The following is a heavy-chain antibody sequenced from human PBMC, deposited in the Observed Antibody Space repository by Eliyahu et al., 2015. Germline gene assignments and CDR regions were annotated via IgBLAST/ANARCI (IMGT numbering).Heavy chain of an antibody. CDR2: IGTAGDT. CDR3: ARAVLDAFDI. J-gene: IGHJ3*02. Sequence: EVQLVESGGGLVQPGGSLRLXCAASGFTFSSYDMHGVRQATGKGLEWVSAIGTAGDTYYPGSVKGRFTISRENAKNSLYLQMNSLRAGDTAVYYCARAVLDAFDIWGQGTMVTVSS. D-gene: IGHD3-3*01. CDR1: GFTFSSYD. V-gene: IGHV3-13*01.